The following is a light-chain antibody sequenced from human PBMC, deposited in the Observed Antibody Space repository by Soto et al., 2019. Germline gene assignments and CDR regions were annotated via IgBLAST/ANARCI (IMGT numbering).Light chain of an antibody. Sequence: EIVMTQSPATLSVSPGERATLSCRASQSVSTNLARYQQKPGQAPRLLIYGASTRATGIPARFSGSGSGTDFTLTISRLEPEDSAVYFCQHYGTSQITFGQGTRLEIK. J-gene: IGKJ5*01. V-gene: IGKV3-15*01. CDR2: GAS. CDR1: QSVSTN. CDR3: QHYGTSQIT.